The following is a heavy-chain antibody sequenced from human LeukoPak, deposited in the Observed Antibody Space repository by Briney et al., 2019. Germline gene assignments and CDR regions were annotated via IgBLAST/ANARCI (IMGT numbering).Heavy chain of an antibody. J-gene: IGHJ6*02. D-gene: IGHD1-1*01. V-gene: IGHV3-53*01. CDR2: IYSGGST. CDR3: ARVHYYYYGMDV. Sequence: GGSLRLSCAASGFTFSSYAMSWVRQAPGKGLEWVSVIYSGGSTYYADSVKGRFTISRDNSKNTLYLQMNSLRAEDTAVYYCARVHYYYYGMDVWGQGTTVTVSS. CDR1: GFTFSSYA.